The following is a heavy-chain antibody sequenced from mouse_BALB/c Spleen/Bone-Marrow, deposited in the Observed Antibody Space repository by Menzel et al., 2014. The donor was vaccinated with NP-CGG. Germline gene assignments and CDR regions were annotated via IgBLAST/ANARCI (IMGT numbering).Heavy chain of an antibody. J-gene: IGHJ4*01. CDR2: IDPANGNT. CDR1: GFNIKDIY. Sequence: VQLQQSGAELVKPGASVKLSCTASGFNIKDIYMHWVEQRPEQGLEWIGRIDPANGNTKYDPKFQGKATITADTSSNTAYLHLSSLTSEDTAVYYCARGLPYYPMHYWGQGASVTVSS. D-gene: IGHD3-1*01. CDR3: ARGLPYYPMHY. V-gene: IGHV14-3*02.